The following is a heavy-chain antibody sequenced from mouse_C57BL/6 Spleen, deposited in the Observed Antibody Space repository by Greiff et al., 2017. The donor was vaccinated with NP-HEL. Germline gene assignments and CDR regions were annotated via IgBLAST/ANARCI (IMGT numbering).Heavy chain of an antibody. D-gene: IGHD2-4*01. CDR2: INPRNGGT. CDR1: GYTFTSYW. V-gene: IGHV1-53*01. Sequence: QVQLQQSGTELVKPGASVKLSCKASGYTFTSYWMHWVKQRPGHGLEWIGNINPRNGGTNYNEKFKSKATLTVDKSSSTAYMQLSSLTSEDSAVYYGARGIYDDDDALYARDYWGQGTSVTVSS. CDR3: ARGIYDDDDALYARDY. J-gene: IGHJ4*01.